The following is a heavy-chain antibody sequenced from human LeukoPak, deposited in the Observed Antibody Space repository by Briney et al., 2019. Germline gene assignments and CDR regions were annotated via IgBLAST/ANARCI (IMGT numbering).Heavy chain of an antibody. V-gene: IGHV1-69*13. CDR3: ARVVTPRYCSTTSCYWKGRFDP. Sequence: VASVKVSCKTSGGTLSRYAISWVRQAPGQGLEWMGEIIPIFGTANYAQKFQGRVTITADESTSTAYMELSSLRSEDTAVYYCARVVTPRYCSTTSCYWKGRFDPWGQGTLVTVSS. J-gene: IGHJ5*02. D-gene: IGHD2-2*01. CDR1: GGTLSRYA. CDR2: IIPIFGTA.